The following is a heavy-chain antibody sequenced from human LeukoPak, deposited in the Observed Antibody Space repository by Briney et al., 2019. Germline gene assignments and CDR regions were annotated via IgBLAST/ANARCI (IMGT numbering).Heavy chain of an antibody. CDR1: GYSLTALS. V-gene: IGHV1-24*01. D-gene: IGHD4-17*01. CDR3: AFLRPGDYGDRTLDY. J-gene: IGHJ4*02. Sequence: ASVKVSCKVSGYSLTALSMHWVRQAPGKGLEWMGGFDPEDGETIYAQKFQGRVTMTEDTSTDTAYMELSSLRSEDTAVYYCAFLRPGDYGDRTLDYWGQGTLVTVSS. CDR2: FDPEDGET.